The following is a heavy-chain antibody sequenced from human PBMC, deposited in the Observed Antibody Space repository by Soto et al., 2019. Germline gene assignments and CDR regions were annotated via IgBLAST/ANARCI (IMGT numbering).Heavy chain of an antibody. Sequence: QVQLEQSGAEVKKPGSSVTVSCKASGDRFTSYGISWVRQAPGQGLEWVGTVLPVLGPTNYAQKLRGRVIITADESTSTVYMGLGSLRSDDTAIYYCARDRADRGFDYWGQGTRVTVSS. D-gene: IGHD3-10*01. CDR2: VLPVLGPT. V-gene: IGHV1-69*18. CDR1: GDRFTSYG. CDR3: ARDRADRGFDY. J-gene: IGHJ4*02.